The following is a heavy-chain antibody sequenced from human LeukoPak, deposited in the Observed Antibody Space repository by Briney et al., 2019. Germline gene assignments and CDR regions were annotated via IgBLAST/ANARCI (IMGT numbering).Heavy chain of an antibody. CDR3: AREGPGIAVTHYYGMDV. CDR2: IIPILGIA. V-gene: IGHV1-69*04. Sequence: SVKVSCKASGGTFSSYTISWARQAPGQGLEWMGRIIPILGIANYAQKFQGRVTITADKSTSTAYMELSSLRSEDTAVYYCAREGPGIAVTHYYGMDVWGQGTTVTVSS. J-gene: IGHJ6*02. D-gene: IGHD6-19*01. CDR1: GGTFSSYT.